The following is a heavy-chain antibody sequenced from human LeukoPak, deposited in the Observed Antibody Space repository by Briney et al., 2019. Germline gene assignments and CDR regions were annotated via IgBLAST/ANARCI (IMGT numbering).Heavy chain of an antibody. J-gene: IGHJ4*02. CDR2: ISAGSGTI. V-gene: IGHV3-48*04. Sequence: GGSLRLSCAASGLSVSSNNMHWVRQAPGGRLEWVAYISAGSGTIFSADSLKGRFTISRDNARESLFLQMNSLKTEDTAVYYCTTSSSGYDHLFDYWGQGALVTVSS. CDR3: TTSSSGYDHLFDY. D-gene: IGHD5-12*01. CDR1: GLSVSSNN.